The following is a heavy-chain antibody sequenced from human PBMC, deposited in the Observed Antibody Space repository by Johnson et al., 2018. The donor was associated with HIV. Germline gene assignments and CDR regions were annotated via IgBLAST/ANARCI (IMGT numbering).Heavy chain of an antibody. CDR3: AKDDRELDAFDI. CDR2: IWYDGSNK. J-gene: IGHJ3*02. D-gene: IGHD1-26*01. V-gene: IGHV3-33*06. CDR1: GFTFSSYG. Sequence: QVQLVESGGGVVQPGRSLRLSCAASGFTFSSYGMHWVRQAPGKGLEWVAVIWYDGSNKYYADSVKGRFTISRDNSKNTLYLQMNRLRAEDTAVYYCAKDDRELDAFDIWGQGTMVTVSS.